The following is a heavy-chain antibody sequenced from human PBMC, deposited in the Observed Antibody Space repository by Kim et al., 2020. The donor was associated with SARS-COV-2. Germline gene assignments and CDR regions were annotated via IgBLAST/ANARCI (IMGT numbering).Heavy chain of an antibody. Sequence: SRTTNYNPPLKSRVTISIDKSKNQFSLKVSSVPAADTAVYYCARRGGLDVWGHGTTVTVSS. CDR2: SRTT. CDR3: ARRGGLDV. J-gene: IGHJ6*02. V-gene: IGHV4-4*09.